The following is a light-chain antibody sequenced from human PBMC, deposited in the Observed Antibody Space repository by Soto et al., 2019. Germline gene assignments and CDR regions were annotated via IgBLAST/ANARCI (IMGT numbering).Light chain of an antibody. J-gene: IGKJ1*01. Sequence: DIQMTQSPSTLSASVGDRVTINCRASQNINNWLAWYQQKSGKAPKVLIYKASSLESGVPSRFSGSGSGTEFTPTISSLQTEDFATYYCQQYGANSPWTFGQGTKVEIK. CDR3: QQYGANSPWT. CDR2: KAS. V-gene: IGKV1-5*03. CDR1: QNINNW.